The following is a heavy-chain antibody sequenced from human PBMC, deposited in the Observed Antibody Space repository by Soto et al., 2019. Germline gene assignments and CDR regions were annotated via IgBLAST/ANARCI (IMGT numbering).Heavy chain of an antibody. CDR2: ISWNSGSI. Sequence: EAQLVESGGGLVQPGRSLRLSCAASGFTFDDYAMHWVRQAPGKGLEWVSGISWNSGSIGYADSVKGRFTISRDNAKNSLYLQMNSLRAEDTALYYCAKDAYDFWSGYSLGMDVWGQGTTVTVSS. CDR3: AKDAYDFWSGYSLGMDV. D-gene: IGHD3-3*01. CDR1: GFTFDDYA. J-gene: IGHJ6*02. V-gene: IGHV3-9*01.